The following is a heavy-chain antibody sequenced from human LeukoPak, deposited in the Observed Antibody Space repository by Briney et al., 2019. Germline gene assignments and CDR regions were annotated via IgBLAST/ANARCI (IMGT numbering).Heavy chain of an antibody. CDR3: ARDAPQWRNAFDF. Sequence: GASLKVSCTASGYTFTSTGICWVRQAPGQGLEWMGWVSTYNGNTNYAQKFQGRVTMTTDTSTSTAYMELRSLRSDDTAVYYCARDAPQWRNAFDFWGQGTMVTVSS. CDR2: VSTYNGNT. CDR1: GYTFTSTG. V-gene: IGHV1-18*01. J-gene: IGHJ3*01. D-gene: IGHD6-19*01.